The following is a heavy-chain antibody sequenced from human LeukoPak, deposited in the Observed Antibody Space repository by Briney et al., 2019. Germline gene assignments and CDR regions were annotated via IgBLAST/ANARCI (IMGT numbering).Heavy chain of an antibody. J-gene: IGHJ4*02. CDR3: ARWSSGWDY. Sequence: SSETLSLTCTVSGGSIRSSYYYWGWIRQPPGKGLEWIGSIYDSGSTYYNPSLKSRVTISVDTSKNQFSLKLSSVTAADTAVYYCARWSSGWDYWGQGTLVTVSS. CDR2: IYDSGST. D-gene: IGHD6-19*01. V-gene: IGHV4-39*07. CDR1: GGSIRSSYYY.